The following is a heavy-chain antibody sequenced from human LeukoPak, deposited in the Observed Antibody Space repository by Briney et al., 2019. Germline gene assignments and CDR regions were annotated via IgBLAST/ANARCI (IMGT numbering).Heavy chain of an antibody. CDR3: ARDRRYYDSSGYYSDPLDY. CDR1: GFTFGSYW. Sequence: PGGSLRLSCAASGFTFGSYWMHWVRQAPGKGLVWVSRINSDGSSTSYADSVKGRFTISRDNAKNTLYLQMNSLRAEDTAVYYCARDRRYYDSSGYYSDPLDYWGQGTLVTVSS. J-gene: IGHJ4*02. V-gene: IGHV3-74*01. CDR2: INSDGSST. D-gene: IGHD3-22*01.